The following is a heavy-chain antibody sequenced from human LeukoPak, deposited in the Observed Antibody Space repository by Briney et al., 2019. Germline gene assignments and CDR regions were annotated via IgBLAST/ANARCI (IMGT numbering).Heavy chain of an antibody. D-gene: IGHD3-22*01. CDR1: GDSVSSNSAA. CDR3: ARDLPRIHYYDSSGHDAFDI. V-gene: IGHV6-1*01. CDR2: TYYRSKWYN. Sequence: SQTLSLTCAISGDSVSSNSAAWNWIRQSPSRGLEWLGRTYYRSKWYNDYAVSVKSRITINPDTSKNQFSLQLNPVTPEDTAVYYCARDLPRIHYYDSSGHDAFDIWGQGTMVTVSS. J-gene: IGHJ3*02.